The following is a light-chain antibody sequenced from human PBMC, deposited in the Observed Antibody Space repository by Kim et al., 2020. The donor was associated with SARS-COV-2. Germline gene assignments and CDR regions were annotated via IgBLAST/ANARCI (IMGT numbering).Light chain of an antibody. J-gene: IGKJ4*01. CDR2: AAS. Sequence: GDRVTITCRASQSISSYLNWYQQKPGKAPKLLIYAASSLQSGVPSRFSGSGSGTDFTLTISSLQPEDFATYYCQQSYSTPLTFGGGTKVDIK. CDR1: QSISSY. V-gene: IGKV1-39*01. CDR3: QQSYSTPLT.